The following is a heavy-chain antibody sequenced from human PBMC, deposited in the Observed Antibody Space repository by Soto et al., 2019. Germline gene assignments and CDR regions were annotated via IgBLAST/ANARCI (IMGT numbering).Heavy chain of an antibody. CDR1: GGTFSSYT. CDR2: IIPILGIA. CDR3: ATPLEYSSSLYFDY. Sequence: GASVKVSCKASGGTFSSYTISWVRQAPGQGLEWMGRIIPILGIANYAQKFQGRVTITADKSTSTAYMELSSLRSEDTAVYYCATPLEYSSSLYFDYWGQGALVTVSS. D-gene: IGHD6-13*01. J-gene: IGHJ4*02. V-gene: IGHV1-69*02.